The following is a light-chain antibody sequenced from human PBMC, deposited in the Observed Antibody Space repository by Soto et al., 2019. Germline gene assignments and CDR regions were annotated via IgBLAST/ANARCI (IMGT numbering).Light chain of an antibody. CDR2: GAS. V-gene: IGKV3-20*01. Sequence: IVLMQSPGTLSLSPGERATLSCAASQSVSLTALAWYQHKPGQAPRLLIYGASFRATGIPHRFSGSGAGTDFTLTISSLESEDSAVYYCQQYSSSLLTFGGGTKVEIK. J-gene: IGKJ4*01. CDR3: QQYSSSLLT. CDR1: QSVSLTA.